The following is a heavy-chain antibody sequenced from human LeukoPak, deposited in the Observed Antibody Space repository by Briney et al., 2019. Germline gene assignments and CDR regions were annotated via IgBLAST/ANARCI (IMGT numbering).Heavy chain of an antibody. CDR1: GFTFSSYA. J-gene: IGHJ4*02. CDR2: ISGSGGSR. CDR3: ARDGHSSSGDY. Sequence: GGSLRLSCAASGFTFSSYAMSWVRQAPGKGLEWVSFISGSGGSRYYGDSVKGRFTISRDNSKNTLYLQMNSLRAEDTAVYYCARDGHSSSGDYWGQGTLVTVSS. V-gene: IGHV3-23*01. D-gene: IGHD6-13*01.